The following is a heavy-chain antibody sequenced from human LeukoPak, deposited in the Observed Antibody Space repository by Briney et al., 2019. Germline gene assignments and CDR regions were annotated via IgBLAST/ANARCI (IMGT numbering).Heavy chain of an antibody. CDR2: INPTGGSP. J-gene: IGHJ5*02. V-gene: IGHV1-46*01. CDR1: GYTFTSYY. D-gene: IGHD1-26*01. CDR3: ARDNSVGDNAWWFDP. Sequence: GASVKVSCKASGYTFTSYYMHWVRQAPGQGLEWMGLINPTGGSPRYAQKFQGRVTMTRDMSTSTDYMELSSLRSEDTAIYYCARDNSVGDNAWWFDPWGQGTLVTVSS.